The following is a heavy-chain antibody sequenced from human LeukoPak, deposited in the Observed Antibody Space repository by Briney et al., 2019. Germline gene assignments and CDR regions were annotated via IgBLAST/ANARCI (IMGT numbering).Heavy chain of an antibody. CDR3: ARDGPIAVAGSPIDY. CDR2: IWYDGSNK. CDR1: GFTSSSYG. J-gene: IGHJ4*02. V-gene: IGHV3-33*01. Sequence: GGSLRLSCAASGFTSSSYGMHWVRQAPGKGLEWVAVIWYDGSNKYYADSVKGRFTISRDNSKNTLYLQMNSLRAEDTAVYYCARDGPIAVAGSPIDYWGQGTLVTVSS. D-gene: IGHD6-19*01.